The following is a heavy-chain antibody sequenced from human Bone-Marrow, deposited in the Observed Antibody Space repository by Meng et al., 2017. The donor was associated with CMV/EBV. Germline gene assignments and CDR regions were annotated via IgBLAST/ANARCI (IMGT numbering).Heavy chain of an antibody. CDR3: ARSSGWSRFDY. J-gene: IGHJ4*02. D-gene: IGHD6-19*01. V-gene: IGHV1-2*02. CDR1: GYTFTGYY. CDR2: INPNTDT. Sequence: QVQLVQSGAEVKKPGASVQVSCKASGYTFTGYYIHWVRQAPGQWLEWMGWINPNTDTNHAQNFQGRVTMTRDMSINTAYMELSRLTSGDTAVYYCARSSGWSRFDYWGQGTLVTVSS.